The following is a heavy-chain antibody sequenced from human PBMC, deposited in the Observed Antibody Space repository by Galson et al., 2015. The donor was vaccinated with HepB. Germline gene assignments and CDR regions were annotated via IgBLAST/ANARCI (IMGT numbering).Heavy chain of an antibody. CDR3: AKDLKRWAYYYGMDG. V-gene: IGHV3-30*18. J-gene: IGHJ6*02. D-gene: IGHD3-16*01. CDR1: GFTFSSYG. Sequence: SLRLSCAASGFTFSSYGMHWVRQAPGKGLEWVAVISYDGSNKYYADSVKGRFTISRDNSKNTLYLQMNSLRAEDTAVYYCAKDLKRWAYYYGMDGWGQGTTVTVSS. CDR2: ISYDGSNK.